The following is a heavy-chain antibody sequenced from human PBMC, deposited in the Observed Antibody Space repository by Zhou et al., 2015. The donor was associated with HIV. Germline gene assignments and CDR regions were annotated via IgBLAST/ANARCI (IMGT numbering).Heavy chain of an antibody. V-gene: IGHV3-11*04. CDR3: ARDKVAALSDAFDI. CDR1: GFTFSDYY. CDR2: ISRSGSTV. J-gene: IGHJ3*02. D-gene: IGHD6-13*01. Sequence: QVQLVESGGGLVKPGGSLRLSCAASGFTFSDYYMSWIRQAPGKGLEWVSYISRSGSTVYYADSVKGRFTISRDNAKNTLYLQMNSLRAEDTAVYYCARDKVAALSDAFDIWGQGTVVTVSS.